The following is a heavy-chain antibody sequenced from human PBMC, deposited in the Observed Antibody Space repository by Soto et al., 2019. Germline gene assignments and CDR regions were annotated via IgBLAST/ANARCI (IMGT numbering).Heavy chain of an antibody. CDR1: GYRFTSYW. CDR2: IYPGDSDT. CDR3: ARLPVITGTTSYYYMDV. V-gene: IGHV5-51*01. J-gene: IGHJ6*03. D-gene: IGHD1-7*01. Sequence: RESPKNFLKGSGYRFTSYWIGLVRPIPGKRLVWMGIIYPGDSDTRYSPSFQGQVTVSADKSISTAYLQWSSLKASDTAMYYCARLPVITGTTSYYYMDVWGKGTTVTVS.